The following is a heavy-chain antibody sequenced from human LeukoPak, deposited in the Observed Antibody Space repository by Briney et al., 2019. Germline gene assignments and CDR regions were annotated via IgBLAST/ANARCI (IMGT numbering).Heavy chain of an antibody. CDR1: GGTFSSYA. CDR2: ISAYNGNT. J-gene: IGHJ6*02. CDR3: ARCPWSGYYGGFFNGTDV. Sequence: ASVKVSCKASGGTFSSYAISWVRQAPGQGLEWMGWISAYNGNTNYAQKLQGRVTMTTDTSTSTAYMELRSLRSDDTAVYYCARCPWSGYYGGFFNGTDVWGQGTTVTVSS. V-gene: IGHV1-18*01. D-gene: IGHD3-3*01.